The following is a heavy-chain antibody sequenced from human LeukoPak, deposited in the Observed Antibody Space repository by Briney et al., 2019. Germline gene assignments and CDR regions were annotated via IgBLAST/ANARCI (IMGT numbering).Heavy chain of an antibody. J-gene: IGHJ3*02. D-gene: IGHD2-2*01. CDR3: ARGRDIVVVPARTGAFDI. CDR2: INAGNGNT. Sequence: ASVKVSCKASGYTFTSYAMHWVRQAPGQRLEWMGWINAGNGNTKYSQKFQGRVTITRDTSASTAYMELSSQRSEDTAVYYCARGRDIVVVPARTGAFDIWGQGTMVTVSS. V-gene: IGHV1-3*01. CDR1: GYTFTSYA.